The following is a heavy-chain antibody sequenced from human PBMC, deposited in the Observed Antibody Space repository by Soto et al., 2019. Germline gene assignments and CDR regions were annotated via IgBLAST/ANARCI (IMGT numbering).Heavy chain of an antibody. CDR1: GFSIGSSA. CDR2: IGGNGVTT. D-gene: IGHD2-15*01. J-gene: IGHJ4*02. V-gene: IGHV3-23*01. Sequence: EVQLLESGGGLVQPGGSLRLSCAASGFSIGSSAWSWVRQAPGKGLDWVSTIGGNGVTTFYADSAKGRFTISRDISRNTVFLQMSSLRAEDTALYYCAKSSRYCSGGGCFYYFDYWGQGTLVPVSS. CDR3: AKSSRYCSGGGCFYYFDY.